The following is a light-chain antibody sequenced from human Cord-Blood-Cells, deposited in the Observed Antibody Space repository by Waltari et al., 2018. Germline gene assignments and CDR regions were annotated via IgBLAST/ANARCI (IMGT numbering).Light chain of an antibody. CDR3: QQSYSTPQGLT. CDR1: QSISSY. CDR2: AAS. J-gene: IGKJ4*01. V-gene: IGKV1-39*01. Sequence: DIQMTQSPSSLSASVGDRVSITCRASQSISSYLNWYQQKPGEAAKLLIYAASSLQSGVPARLRGSGSGTDFTLTISSRQPEDVATYYCQQSYSTPQGLTVGGGTKVEIK.